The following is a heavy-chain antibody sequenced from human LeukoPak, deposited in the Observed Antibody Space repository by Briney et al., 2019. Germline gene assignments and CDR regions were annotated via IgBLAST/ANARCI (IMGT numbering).Heavy chain of an antibody. J-gene: IGHJ2*01. CDR1: GFIVSGDF. CDR2: IWYDGSNK. Sequence: GGSLRLSCAASGFIVSGDFMSWVRQAPGKGLEWVAVIWYDGSNKYYADSVKGRFTIPRDNSKNMLYLQMNSLRAEDTAVYYCARGNVGIGFYWYFDLWGRGTLVTVSS. CDR3: ARGNVGIGFYWYFDL. D-gene: IGHD7-27*01. V-gene: IGHV3-33*08.